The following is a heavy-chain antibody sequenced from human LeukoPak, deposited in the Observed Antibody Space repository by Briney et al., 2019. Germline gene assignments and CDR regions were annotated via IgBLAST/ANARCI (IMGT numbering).Heavy chain of an antibody. CDR3: ARDRLMSRGAFDI. CDR1: GFTFSSYA. Sequence: PGGSLRLSCAASGFTFSSYAMSWVRQAPGKGLEWVSAISGSGGSTYYADSVKGRFTISRDNAKNSLYLQMNSLRAEDTAVYYCARDRLMSRGAFDIWAKGQWSPSLQ. J-gene: IGHJ3*02. CDR2: ISGSGGST. D-gene: IGHD3-16*01. V-gene: IGHV3-23*01.